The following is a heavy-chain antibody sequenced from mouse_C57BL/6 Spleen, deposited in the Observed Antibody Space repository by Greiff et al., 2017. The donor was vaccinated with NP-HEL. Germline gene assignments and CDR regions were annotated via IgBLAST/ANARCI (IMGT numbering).Heavy chain of an antibody. V-gene: IGHV5-12*01. J-gene: IGHJ4*01. CDR2: ISNGGGST. Sequence: EVMLVESGGGLVQPGGSLKLSCAASGFTFSDYYMYWVRQTPEKRLEWVAYISNGGGSTYYPDTVKGRFTISRDNAKNTLYLQMSRLKSEDTAMYYCARQGHYDYDYAMDYWGQGTSVTVSS. CDR1: GFTFSDYY. D-gene: IGHD2-4*01. CDR3: ARQGHYDYDYAMDY.